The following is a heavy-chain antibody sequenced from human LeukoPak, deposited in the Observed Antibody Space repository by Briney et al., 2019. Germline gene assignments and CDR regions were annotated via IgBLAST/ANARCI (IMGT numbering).Heavy chain of an antibody. J-gene: IGHJ5*02. CDR1: GGSISSGGYS. V-gene: IGHV4-30-2*01. CDR3: ARTYCSGGSCYLDP. Sequence: SQTLSLTCAVSGGSISSGGYSWSWIRQPPGKGLEWIGYIYHSGSTYYNPSLKSRVTISVDRSKNQFSLKLSSVTAADTAVYYCARTYCSGGSCYLDPWGQGTLVTVSS. CDR2: IYHSGST. D-gene: IGHD2-15*01.